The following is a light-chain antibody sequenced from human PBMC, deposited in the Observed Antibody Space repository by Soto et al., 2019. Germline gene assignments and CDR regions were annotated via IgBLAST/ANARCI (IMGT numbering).Light chain of an antibody. CDR1: HSVSIW. CDR3: QQFNTSPWT. CDR2: KSS. Sequence: DIQMTQSPSTLSASEGDRVAISCLASHSVSIWLAWYQQKPGRAPKLLIYKSSILESGVPSRFSGSGSGTEFTLTISSLQPDDFATYYCQQFNTSPWTFGQGTKVDNK. J-gene: IGKJ1*01. V-gene: IGKV1-5*03.